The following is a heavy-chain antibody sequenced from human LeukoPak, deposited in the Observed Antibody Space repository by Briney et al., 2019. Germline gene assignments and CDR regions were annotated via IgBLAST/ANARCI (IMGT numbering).Heavy chain of an antibody. CDR1: GFTFSSYS. CDR3: AKDLGRYRNNYFDY. Sequence: GGSLRLSCAASGFTFSSYSMNWVRQAPEKGLEWVATISGGGGGTYYADSVKGRFTFSRDDSKNTLYLQMNSLRAEDTAVYYCAKDLGRYRNNYFDYWGQGTLVTVSS. J-gene: IGHJ4*02. D-gene: IGHD1-26*01. CDR2: ISGGGGGT. V-gene: IGHV3-23*01.